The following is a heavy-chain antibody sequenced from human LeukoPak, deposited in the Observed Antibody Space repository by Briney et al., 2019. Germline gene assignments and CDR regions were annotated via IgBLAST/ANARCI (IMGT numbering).Heavy chain of an antibody. CDR3: ARDLARAARPDY. J-gene: IGHJ4*02. D-gene: IGHD6-6*01. CDR2: IYSGGST. V-gene: IGHV3-66*01. CDR1: GFTFSSYS. Sequence: GGSLRLSCAASGFTFSSYSMSWVRQAPGKGLEWVSVIYSGGSTYYADSVKGRFTISRDNSKNTLYLQMNSLRAEDTAVYYCARDLARAARPDYWGQGTLVTVSS.